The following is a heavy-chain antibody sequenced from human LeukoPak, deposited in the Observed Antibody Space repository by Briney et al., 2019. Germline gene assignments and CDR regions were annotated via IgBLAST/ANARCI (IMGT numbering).Heavy chain of an antibody. CDR3: ARGLGQFDC. CDR1: GGSISSYY. V-gene: IGHV4-59*01. J-gene: IGHJ4*02. CDR2: IYYSGST. Sequence: PSETLSLTCTVSGGSISSYYWSWIRQPPGKGLEWIGYIYYSGSTNYNPSPKSRVTISVDTSKNQFSLKLTSVTAADTAVYYCARGLGQFDCWGQGTLVTVSS.